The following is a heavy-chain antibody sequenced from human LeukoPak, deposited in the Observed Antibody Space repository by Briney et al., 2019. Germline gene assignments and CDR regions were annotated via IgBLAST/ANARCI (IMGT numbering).Heavy chain of an antibody. CDR1: GFTCSSYE. J-gene: IGHJ4*02. CDR3: ARDLGYDYVWGSYRYRG. CDR2: ISSSGNTI. Sequence: SGGSLRLSCAASGFTCSSYEMNWVRQAPGKRLEWISYISSSGNTIYYADSVKGRCTISRDNTKNSLYLEMNSLRAEDTAVYYCARDLGYDYVWGSYRYRGWGQGTLVTVSS. V-gene: IGHV3-48*03. D-gene: IGHD3-16*02.